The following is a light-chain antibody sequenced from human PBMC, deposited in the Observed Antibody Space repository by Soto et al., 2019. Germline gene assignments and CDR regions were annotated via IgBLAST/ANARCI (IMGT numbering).Light chain of an antibody. Sequence: VVTQEPSVTVSPGGTVTLTCTSSTGPVTSDFFPNWFQQKPGQTPRPLIFSTSRKHSWTPARFSGSLLGGKAALTLSGVQPEDEADYYCLLYYGGIRLFGGGTKVTVL. CDR2: STS. CDR1: TGPVTSDFF. V-gene: IGLV7-43*01. CDR3: LLYYGGIRL. J-gene: IGLJ2*01.